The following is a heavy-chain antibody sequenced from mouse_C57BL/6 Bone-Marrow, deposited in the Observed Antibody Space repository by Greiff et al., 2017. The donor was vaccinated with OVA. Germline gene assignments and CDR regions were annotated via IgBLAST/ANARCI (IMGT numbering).Heavy chain of an antibody. V-gene: IGHV1-82*01. J-gene: IGHJ3*01. Sequence: QVQLQQSGPELVKPGASVKISCKASGYAFSSSWMNWVKQRPGKGLEWIGRIYPGDGDTNYNGKFKGKARLTADKSSSTAYMQLSSLTSEDSAVYFCAREAGGYDGYFCAYWGQGTLVTVSA. D-gene: IGHD2-3*01. CDR1: GYAFSSSW. CDR2: IYPGDGDT. CDR3: AREAGGYDGYFCAY.